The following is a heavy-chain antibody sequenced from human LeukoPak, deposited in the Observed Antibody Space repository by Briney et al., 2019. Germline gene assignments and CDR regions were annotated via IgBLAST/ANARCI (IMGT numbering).Heavy chain of an antibody. CDR2: ILYSGSS. Sequence: SETLSLTCNVFSGSISSRDFYWGWIRQPPGKGLEWIGSILYSGSSYYNPSLKSRVTISVDTSKDQFSLKLSSVAATDTAVYYCATDYMDTAVYWGQGTLVTVSS. J-gene: IGHJ4*02. CDR1: SGSISSRDFY. D-gene: IGHD5-18*01. CDR3: ATDYMDTAVY. V-gene: IGHV4-39*01.